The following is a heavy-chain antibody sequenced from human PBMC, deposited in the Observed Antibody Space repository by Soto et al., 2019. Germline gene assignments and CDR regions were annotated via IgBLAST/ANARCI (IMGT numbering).Heavy chain of an antibody. CDR3: ATLTMVRGATNRNYYYYRDV. CDR2: FDPENSET. J-gene: IGHJ6*03. Sequence: QVQLVQSGAEVKKPGASVKVSCKVSGYTLTALSMNWVRQAPGKGLEWMGGFDPENSETIYAQKFQGRVTMTEDTSTDTAYMELSSLSSDDTAIYSCATLTMVRGATNRNYYYYRDVRGEGTTITVSS. CDR1: GYTLTALS. D-gene: IGHD3-10*01. V-gene: IGHV1-24*01.